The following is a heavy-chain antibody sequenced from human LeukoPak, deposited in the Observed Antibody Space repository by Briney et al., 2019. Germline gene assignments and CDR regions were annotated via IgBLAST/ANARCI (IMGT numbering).Heavy chain of an antibody. D-gene: IGHD3-22*01. CDR3: AKGSYYDSSGSFYFDY. V-gene: IGHV3-23*01. CDR2: ISTSGRNT. CDR1: GFTFSSYA. J-gene: IGHJ4*02. Sequence: GGSLRLSCVASGFTFSSYAMSWVRQAPGKGLEWVSAISTSGRNTYYADSVKGRFTISRDNSKNTLHLQMNSLRAEDTAVYYCAKGSYYDSSGSFYFDYWGQGTLVTVSS.